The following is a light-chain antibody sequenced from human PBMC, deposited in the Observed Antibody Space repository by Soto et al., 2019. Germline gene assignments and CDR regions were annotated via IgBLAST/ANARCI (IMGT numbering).Light chain of an antibody. Sequence: QSALTQPASVSGSPGQSITISCTGTSSDVGAYNYVSWYQQHPGKAPKLMIFEVSDRPSGVSNRFSGSKSGNTASLTISGLQAEDEGEYYCRSYTSSNPFGFGGRTKLTVL. CDR3: RSYTSSNPFG. V-gene: IGLV2-14*01. CDR2: EVS. CDR1: SSDVGAYNY. J-gene: IGLJ2*01.